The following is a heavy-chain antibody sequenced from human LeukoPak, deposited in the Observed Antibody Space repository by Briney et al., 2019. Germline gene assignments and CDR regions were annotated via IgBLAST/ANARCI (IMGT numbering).Heavy chain of an antibody. CDR3: ARAAIRVDFFDS. CDR1: GFLFGGHA. V-gene: IGHV3-21*06. Sequence: PGGSLRLSCAASGFLFGGHAMVWIRQAPGKGLECVSSIHSSATYITYADLVRGRFTISRDNDKNSLFLDMNDLRAEDTAVYYCARAAIRVDFFDSWGQGTLVAVSS. CDR2: IHSSATYI. J-gene: IGHJ4*02. D-gene: IGHD2-2*01.